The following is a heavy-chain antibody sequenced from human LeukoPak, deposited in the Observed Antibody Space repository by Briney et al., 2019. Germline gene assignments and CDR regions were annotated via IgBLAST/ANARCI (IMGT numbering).Heavy chain of an antibody. V-gene: IGHV4-30-4*01. CDR2: IYYSGST. CDR1: GGSISSGDYY. J-gene: IGHJ1*01. Sequence: SSETLSLTCTVSGGSISSGDYYWSWIRQPPGKGLEWIGYIYYSGSTNYNPSLNSRVTISVDTSKNQFSLNLSSVTAADTAVYYCARYYYDSTGPEYFQHWGQGTLVTVSS. CDR3: ARYYYDSTGPEYFQH. D-gene: IGHD3-22*01.